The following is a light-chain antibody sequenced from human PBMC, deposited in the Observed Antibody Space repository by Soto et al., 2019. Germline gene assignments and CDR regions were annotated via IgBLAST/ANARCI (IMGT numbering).Light chain of an antibody. CDR2: RVS. J-gene: IGKJ1*01. CDR1: QSLVYSDGYAY. Sequence: DVVMTQSPLSLPVTLGQPASISCRSSQSLVYSDGYAYLNWFHQRPGQSPRRLIYRVSNRDSGVPDRCGGSGSGTAFTLKISRVEAEDVGVYYCMQGTHWPPTFGRGTKVEI. V-gene: IGKV2-30*01. CDR3: MQGTHWPPT.